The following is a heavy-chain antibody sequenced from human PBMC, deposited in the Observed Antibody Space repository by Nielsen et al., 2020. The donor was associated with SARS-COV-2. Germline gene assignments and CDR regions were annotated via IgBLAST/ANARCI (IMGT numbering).Heavy chain of an antibody. D-gene: IGHD2-21*02. V-gene: IGHV1-18*01. J-gene: IGHJ6*02. CDR2: ISAYNGNT. Sequence: WVRQAPGQGLEWMGWISAYNGNTNYAQKLQGRVTMTTDTSTSTAYMELRSLRSEDTAVYYCARGGSVVVTAITYYYYYYGMDVWGQGTTVTVSS. CDR3: ARGGSVVVTAITYYYYYYGMDV.